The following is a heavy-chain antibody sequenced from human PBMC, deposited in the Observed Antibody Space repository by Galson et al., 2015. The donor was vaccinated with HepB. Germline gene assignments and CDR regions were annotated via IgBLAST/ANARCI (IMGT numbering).Heavy chain of an antibody. CDR2: TCYDGSKK. CDR3: ARDYNNGWDYYYYGMDV. Sequence: SLRLFCAASGFTFSNYDIHWVRQAPGKGLEWVAVTCYDGSKKYYIDSVKGRFSISRDISNNTLYLHMNSLTTDDTGIYHCARDYNNGWDYYYYGMDVWGQGTTVTVSS. J-gene: IGHJ6*02. V-gene: IGHV3-33*01. CDR1: GFTFSNYD. D-gene: IGHD6-19*01.